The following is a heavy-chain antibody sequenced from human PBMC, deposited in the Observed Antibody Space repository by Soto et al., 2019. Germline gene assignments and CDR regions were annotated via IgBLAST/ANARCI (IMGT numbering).Heavy chain of an antibody. D-gene: IGHD3-9*01. CDR2: IYYSGST. CDR1: CGSISSSSYY. Sequence: PSETLSLTCTVSCGSISSSSYYWGWIRQPPGKGLEWIGSIYYSGSTYYNPSLKSRVTISVDTSKNQFSLELSSVTAADTAVYYCVRTGTDILTGYPGYWGQGTLVTVSS. J-gene: IGHJ4*02. CDR3: VRTGTDILTGYPGY. V-gene: IGHV4-39*01.